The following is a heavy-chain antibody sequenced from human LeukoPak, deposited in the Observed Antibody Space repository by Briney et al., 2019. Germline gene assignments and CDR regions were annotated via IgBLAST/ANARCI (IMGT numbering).Heavy chain of an antibody. J-gene: IGHJ4*02. Sequence: SVKVSCKASGGTFSSYAISWVRQAPGQGLEWMGGIIPIFGTANYAQKFQGRVTITADKSTSTAYMELSSLRSEDTAVYYCARGGGMATILYYFDYWGQGTLVTVSS. D-gene: IGHD5-24*01. CDR2: IIPIFGTA. CDR1: GGTFSSYA. V-gene: IGHV1-69*06. CDR3: ARGGGMATILYYFDY.